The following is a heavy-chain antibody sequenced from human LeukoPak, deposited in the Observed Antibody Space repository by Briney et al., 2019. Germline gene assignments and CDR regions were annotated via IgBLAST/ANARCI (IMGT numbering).Heavy chain of an antibody. CDR2: ISYDGSNK. CDR3: AKDLQTGHVVSLYYYYYGMDV. D-gene: IGHD2-21*01. J-gene: IGHJ6*04. V-gene: IGHV3-30*18. CDR1: GFTFSSYG. Sequence: GGSLRLSCAASGFTFSSYGIHWVRQAPGKGLEWVAVISYDGSNKYFADSVKGRFTISRDNSKNTLYLQMSSLRAEDTAVYYCAKDLQTGHVVSLYYYYYGMDVWGKGTTVTVSS.